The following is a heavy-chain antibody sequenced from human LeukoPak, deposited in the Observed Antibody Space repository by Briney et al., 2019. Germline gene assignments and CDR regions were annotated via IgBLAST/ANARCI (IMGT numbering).Heavy chain of an antibody. J-gene: IGHJ4*02. CDR2: VNWNSGSI. D-gene: IGHD3-22*01. CDR1: GFTFENYA. CDR3: AKDTGDTTGYFWGGLDS. V-gene: IGHV3-9*01. Sequence: GGSLRLSCAASGFTFENYAMHWVRQAPGKGLEWVSIVNWNSGSIGYADSVKGRFTTSRDNAKNSVYLQMSSLRIEDTALYYCAKDTGDTTGYFWGGLDSWGQGTLVTVSS.